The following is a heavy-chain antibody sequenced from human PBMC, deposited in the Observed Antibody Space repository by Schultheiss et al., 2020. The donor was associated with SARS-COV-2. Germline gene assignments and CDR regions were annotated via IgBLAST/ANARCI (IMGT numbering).Heavy chain of an antibody. D-gene: IGHD3-10*01. Sequence: GGSLRLSCAASGFTFSSYGMHWVRQAPGKGLEWVSAISGSGGSTYYADSVKGRFTISRDNSKNTLYLQMNSLRAEDTAVYYCAKWDYGGFGESFDYWGQGTLVTVSS. V-gene: IGHV3-23*01. CDR2: ISGSGGST. J-gene: IGHJ4*02. CDR1: GFTFSSYG. CDR3: AKWDYGGFGESFDY.